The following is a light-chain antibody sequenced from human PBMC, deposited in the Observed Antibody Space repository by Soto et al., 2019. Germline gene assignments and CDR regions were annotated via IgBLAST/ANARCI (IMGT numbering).Light chain of an antibody. Sequence: DVVMTQAPLSLPVTLGQPASISCRSSQGLVYIDENTYLNWFHQRPGQSPRRLIYQVSNRDSGVPDRFSGSGSGTDFTLKISKVEAEDVGVYYCMQGTHWPLTFGGGTKVDIK. CDR1: QGLVYIDENTY. J-gene: IGKJ4*01. CDR2: QVS. V-gene: IGKV2-30*01. CDR3: MQGTHWPLT.